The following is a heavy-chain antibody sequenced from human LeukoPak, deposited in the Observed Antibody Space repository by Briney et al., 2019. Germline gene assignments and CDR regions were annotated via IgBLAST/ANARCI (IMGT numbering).Heavy chain of an antibody. Sequence: SETLSLTCTVSGGSISSYYWSWIRQPPGKGLEWIGSIYYSGSTYYNPSLKSRVTISVDTSKNQFSLKLSSVTAADTAVYYCARGGDYYDRPPFDYWGQGTLVTVSS. CDR1: GGSISSYY. CDR3: ARGGDYYDRPPFDY. J-gene: IGHJ4*02. CDR2: IYYSGST. D-gene: IGHD3-22*01. V-gene: IGHV4-39*07.